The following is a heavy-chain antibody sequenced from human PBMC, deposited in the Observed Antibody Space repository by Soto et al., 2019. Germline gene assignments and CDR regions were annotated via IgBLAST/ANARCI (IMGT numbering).Heavy chain of an antibody. CDR1: GFTFSSYS. CDR3: ARSMDDYYYYGMDV. CDR2: ISSSSSTI. V-gene: IGHV3-48*01. D-gene: IGHD3-10*01. Sequence: EVQLVESGGGLVQPGGSLRLSCAASGFTFSSYSMNWVRQAPGKGLEWVSYISSSSSTIYYADSVKGRFTISRDNAKNSRYLQMNSLRAEDTAVYYCARSMDDYYYYGMDVWGQGTTVTVSS. J-gene: IGHJ6*02.